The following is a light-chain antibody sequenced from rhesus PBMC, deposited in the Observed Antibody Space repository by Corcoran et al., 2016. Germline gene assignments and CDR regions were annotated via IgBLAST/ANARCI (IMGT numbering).Light chain of an antibody. CDR2: KAS. V-gene: IGKV1-22*01. CDR1: QSISNW. CDR3: LQYSSSPYT. Sequence: DIQMTQSPSSLSASLGDTVTITCRASQSISNWLDWYQQKPGKAPKLLIYKASSLQTGVPSRFSGSGSGTDFTLTISSLQPEDVATYYCLQYSSSPYTFGQGTKVEIK. J-gene: IGKJ2*01.